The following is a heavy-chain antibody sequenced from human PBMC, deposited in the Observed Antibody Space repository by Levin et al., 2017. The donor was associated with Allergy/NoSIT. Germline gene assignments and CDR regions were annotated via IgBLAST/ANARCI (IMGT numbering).Heavy chain of an antibody. J-gene: IGHJ5*02. CDR1: GYTLTELS. CDR3: ATILVVPAAIGWFDP. V-gene: IGHV1-24*01. D-gene: IGHD2-2*01. CDR2: FDPEDGET. Sequence: ASVKVSCKVSGYTLTELSMHWVRQAPGKGLEWMGGFDPEDGETIYAQKFQGRVTMTEDTSTDTAYMELSSLRSEDTAVYYCATILVVPAAIGWFDPWGQGTLVTVSS.